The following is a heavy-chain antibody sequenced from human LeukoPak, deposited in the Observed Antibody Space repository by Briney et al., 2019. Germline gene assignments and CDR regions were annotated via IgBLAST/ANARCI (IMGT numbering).Heavy chain of an antibody. J-gene: IGHJ4*02. CDR2: INTNTGNP. D-gene: IGHD6-13*01. Sequence: GASVKVSRKASGYTFTSYAMNWVRQAPGQGLEWMGWINTNTGNPTYAQGFTGRFVFSLDTSVSTAYLQISSLKAEDTAVYYCARDLSTSSWYKLSGDYWGQGTLVTVSS. CDR1: GYTFTSYA. CDR3: ARDLSTSSWYKLSGDY. V-gene: IGHV7-4-1*02.